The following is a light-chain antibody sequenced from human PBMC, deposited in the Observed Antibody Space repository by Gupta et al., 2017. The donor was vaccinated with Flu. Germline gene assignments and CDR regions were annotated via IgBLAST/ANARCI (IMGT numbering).Light chain of an antibody. CDR1: NNDVGGYDR. CDR3: SSYKHNDWGV. V-gene: IGLV2-18*02. Sequence: QSALTQPPSVSGSPGQSVTISCTGTNNDVGGYDRVSWYQQVPGKAPKLMLFEVNIRPSGVPDRVSGSKSGKKASLTISGLQAEDEADDYCSSYKHNDWGVFGTGTNVPVL. J-gene: IGLJ1*01. CDR2: EVN.